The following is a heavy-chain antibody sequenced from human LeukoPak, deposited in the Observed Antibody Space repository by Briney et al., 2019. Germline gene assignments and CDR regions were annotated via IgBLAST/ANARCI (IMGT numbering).Heavy chain of an antibody. CDR2: INEVGSET. V-gene: IGHV3-7*01. Sequence: PGGSLRLSCAASGFTFSGYWMGWVRQAPGKGLEWVANINEVGSETHSVDSVKGRFTISRDSARNSLYLQMHSLRAEDTAVYYCARRLGGSSQRDCWGQGTLVTVSS. CDR1: GFTFSGYW. J-gene: IGHJ4*02. CDR3: ARRLGGSSQRDC. D-gene: IGHD1-26*01.